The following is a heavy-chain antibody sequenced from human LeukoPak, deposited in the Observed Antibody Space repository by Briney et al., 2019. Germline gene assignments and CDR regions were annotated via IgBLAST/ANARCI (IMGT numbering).Heavy chain of an antibody. CDR2: ISYDGSNK. CDR1: GFTFSSYG. CDR3: ARAIAAAGIGLLDFDY. D-gene: IGHD6-13*01. V-gene: IGHV3-30*03. J-gene: IGHJ4*02. Sequence: GGSLRLSCAASGFTFSSYGMHWVRQAPGKGLEWVAVISYDGSNKYYADSVKGRFTISRDNAKNSLYLQMNSLRAEDTAVYYCARAIAAAGIGLLDFDYWDQGTLVTASS.